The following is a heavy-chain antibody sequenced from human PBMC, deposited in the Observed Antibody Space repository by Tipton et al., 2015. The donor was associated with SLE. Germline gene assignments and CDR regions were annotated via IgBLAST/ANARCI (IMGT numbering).Heavy chain of an antibody. CDR2: IWYGGSNK. D-gene: IGHD4-11*01. CDR1: GFTFSSYG. CDR3: AREPTTVTPGYFDY. V-gene: IGHV3-33*01. Sequence: SLRLSCAAPGFTFSSYGMHWVRQAPGKGLEWVAVIWYGGSNKYYADSVKGRFTISRDNSKNTLYLQMNSLRAEDTAVYYCAREPTTVTPGYFDYGGPGSLVTVSS. J-gene: IGHJ4*02.